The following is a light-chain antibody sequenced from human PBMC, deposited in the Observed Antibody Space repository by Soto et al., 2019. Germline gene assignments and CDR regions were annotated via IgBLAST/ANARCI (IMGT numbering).Light chain of an antibody. CDR3: CSYVGARTYV. CDR2: EGN. J-gene: IGLJ1*01. Sequence: QSVLTQPAPVSGSRGQSITISCTGSVSDVGSFGPVSWYQQHPGQVPKLIIYEGNRRPSGVSSRFSGSKSGNTASLTISGLQPEDEADYYCCSYVGARTYVFGAGTKVTVL. CDR1: VSDVGSFGP. V-gene: IGLV2-23*01.